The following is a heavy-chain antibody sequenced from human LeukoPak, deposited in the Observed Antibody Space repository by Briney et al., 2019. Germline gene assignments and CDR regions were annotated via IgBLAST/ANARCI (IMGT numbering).Heavy chain of an antibody. V-gene: IGHV3-7*01. CDR2: IKQDGTEK. Sequence: PGGSLRLSCAASGFTFSNYWMSWVRQARGKGLEWVANIKQDGTEKYYVDSVKGRFTISRDNAKNSLYLQMSSLRAEDTAVYYCASPAKYSDTWYFDYWGQGTLVTVSS. CDR3: ASPAKYSDTWYFDY. J-gene: IGHJ4*02. D-gene: IGHD6-6*01. CDR1: GFTFSNYW.